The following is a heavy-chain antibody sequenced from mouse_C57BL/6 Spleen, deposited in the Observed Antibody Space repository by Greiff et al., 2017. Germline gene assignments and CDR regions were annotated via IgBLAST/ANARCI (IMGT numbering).Heavy chain of an antibody. J-gene: IGHJ3*01. V-gene: IGHV5-4*01. CDR1: GFTFSSYA. CDR3: ARDYDYDVWFAY. CDR2: ISDGGSYT. Sequence: EVQRVESGGGLVKPGGSLKLSCAASGFTFSSYAMSWVRQTPEKRLEWVATISDGGSYTYYPDNVKGRFTISRDNAKNNLYLQMSHLKSEDTAMYYCARDYDYDVWFAYWGQGTLVTVSA. D-gene: IGHD2-4*01.